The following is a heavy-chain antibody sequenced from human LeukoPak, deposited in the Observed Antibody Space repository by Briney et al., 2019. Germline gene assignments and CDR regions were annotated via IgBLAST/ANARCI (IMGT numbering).Heavy chain of an antibody. J-gene: IGHJ4*02. D-gene: IGHD1-20*01. V-gene: IGHV5-51*01. Sequence: GESMKISCKGSGYSFTTYWIAWVRQMPGKGLEWMGIIYPGDSDTRYSPSFQGQVTISADKSISTAYLQWSSLKASDTAMFYCARLGITGTTLYYFDYWGQGTLVTVSS. CDR2: IYPGDSDT. CDR1: GYSFTTYW. CDR3: ARLGITGTTLYYFDY.